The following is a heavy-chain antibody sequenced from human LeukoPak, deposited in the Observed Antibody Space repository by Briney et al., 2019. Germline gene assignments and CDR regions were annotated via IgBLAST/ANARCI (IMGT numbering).Heavy chain of an antibody. V-gene: IGHV3-21*04. D-gene: IGHD5-12*01. CDR2: ISSSSSYI. CDR3: AKDRDRGYAHDAFVV. J-gene: IGHJ3*01. CDR1: GFTFSSYS. Sequence: GGSLRLSCAASGFTFSSYSMNWVRQAPGKGLEWVSSISSSSSYIYYADSVKGRFTISRDNAKNSLYLQMNSLRAEDTAVYYCAKDRDRGYAHDAFVVGGQGTRDTVLS.